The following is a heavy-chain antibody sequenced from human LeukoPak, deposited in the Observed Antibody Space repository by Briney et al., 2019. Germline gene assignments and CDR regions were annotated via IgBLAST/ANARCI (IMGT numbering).Heavy chain of an antibody. CDR1: GFTFSSYS. CDR2: ISSSSSYI. CDR3: ASEVAALYYFDY. V-gene: IGHV3-21*01. D-gene: IGHD6-19*01. Sequence: GGSLRLSCAASGFTFSSYSMNWVRQAPGKGLEWVSSISSSSSYIYYADSVKGRFTISRDNAKNSLYLQMNSLRAEDTAVYYCASEVAALYYFDYWGQGTLVTVSS. J-gene: IGHJ4*02.